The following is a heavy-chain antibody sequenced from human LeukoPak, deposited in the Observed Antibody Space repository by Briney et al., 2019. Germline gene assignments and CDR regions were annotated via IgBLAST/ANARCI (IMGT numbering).Heavy chain of an antibody. CDR1: GFTFSRYG. CDR2: ISSDGTNK. D-gene: IGHD6-19*01. Sequence: PGRSLLLSCASSGFTFSRYGMYWVRQAPGKGLEGVAVISSDGTNKYYADSVKGRFTISRDNSKNTLYLQMNSLRAEDTAVYYCAKDPIAVAGNNYYRMDVWGQGTTVSVSS. CDR3: AKDPIAVAGNNYYRMDV. J-gene: IGHJ6*02. V-gene: IGHV3-30*18.